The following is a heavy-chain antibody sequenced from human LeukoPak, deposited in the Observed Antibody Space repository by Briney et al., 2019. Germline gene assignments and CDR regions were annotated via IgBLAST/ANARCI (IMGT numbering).Heavy chain of an antibody. CDR3: ARRPIAVAGRDWFDP. V-gene: IGHV4-39*01. CDR2: IYYSGST. CDR1: GGSLSTYY. Sequence: SETLSLTCTVSGGSLSTYYWSWIRQPPGKWLEWIGSIYYSGSTYYNPSLKSRVTISVDTSKNQFSLKLSSVTAADTAVYYCARRPIAVAGRDWFDPWGQGTLVTVSS. D-gene: IGHD6-19*01. J-gene: IGHJ5*02.